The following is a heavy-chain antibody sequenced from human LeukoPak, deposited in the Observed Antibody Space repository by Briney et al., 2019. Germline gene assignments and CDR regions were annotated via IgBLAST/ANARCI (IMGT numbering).Heavy chain of an antibody. Sequence: GGSLRLSCAASGFTFNNYWFSWVRQSPGKGLEWVANINQDEGHKYSVDSVKGRFTISRDNARNSLYLQMNGLRAEDTAVYYCARFRYIGSDLEVFDSSGQGTLVTVSS. J-gene: IGHJ4*02. D-gene: IGHD5-12*01. CDR3: ARFRYIGSDLEVFDS. V-gene: IGHV3-7*01. CDR2: INQDEGHK. CDR1: GFTFNNYW.